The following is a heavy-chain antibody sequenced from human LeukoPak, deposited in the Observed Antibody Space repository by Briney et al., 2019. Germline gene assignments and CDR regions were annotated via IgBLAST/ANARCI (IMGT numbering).Heavy chain of an antibody. CDR2: IIPIFGTA. V-gene: IGHV1-69*13. J-gene: IGHJ6*03. CDR1: GYTFTSYG. D-gene: IGHD6-19*01. Sequence: AASVKVSCKASGYTFTSYGISWVRQAPGQGLEWMGGIIPIFGTANYAQKFQGRVTITADESTSTAYMELSSLRSEDTAVYYCARDSLIPRLVPRVTRYYYMDVWGKGTTVTISS. CDR3: ARDSLIPRLVPRVTRYYYMDV.